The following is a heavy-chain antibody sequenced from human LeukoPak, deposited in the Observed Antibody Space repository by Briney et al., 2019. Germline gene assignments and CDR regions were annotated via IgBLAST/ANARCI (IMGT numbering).Heavy chain of an antibody. CDR2: IKSKTDGGTT. J-gene: IGHJ4*02. Sequence: PGGSLRLTCAASGFTFSNAWMSWVRRAPGKGLEWVGRIKSKTDGGTTDYAAPVKGRFTISRDNAKNSLYLQMNSLRAEDTAVYYCARRDKTAAGFYFDSWGQGTLVTVSS. D-gene: IGHD6-13*01. CDR3: ARRDKTAAGFYFDS. V-gene: IGHV3-15*01. CDR1: GFTFSNAW.